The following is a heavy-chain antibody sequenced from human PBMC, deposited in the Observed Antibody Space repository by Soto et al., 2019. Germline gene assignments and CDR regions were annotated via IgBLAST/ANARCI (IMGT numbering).Heavy chain of an antibody. Sequence: TLSLTCTFPGPSISSGDSYSSWVRRHPGKGLERIGYIYYSGSTYYNPSLKSRVTISVDTSKNQFSLKLSSVTAADTAVYYCARDSLPAIAAARNYYYYGLDVWGQGTTVTVSS. D-gene: IGHD6-13*01. CDR1: GPSISSGDSY. V-gene: IGHV4-31*03. J-gene: IGHJ6*02. CDR2: IYYSGST. CDR3: ARDSLPAIAAARNYYYYGLDV.